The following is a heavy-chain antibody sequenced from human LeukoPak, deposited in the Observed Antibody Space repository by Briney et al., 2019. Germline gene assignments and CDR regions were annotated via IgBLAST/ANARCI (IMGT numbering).Heavy chain of an antibody. J-gene: IGHJ4*02. CDR3: ARGGYCSSTSCSDV. CDR2: IYSGGST. D-gene: IGHD2-2*01. Sequence: PGGSLRLSCAASGFTVSSNYMSWVRQAPGKGLEWVSVIYSGGSTYYADSAKGRFTISRDNSKNTLYLQMNSLRAEDTAVYYCARGGYCSSTSCSDVWGQGTLVTVSS. CDR1: GFTVSSNY. V-gene: IGHV3-53*01.